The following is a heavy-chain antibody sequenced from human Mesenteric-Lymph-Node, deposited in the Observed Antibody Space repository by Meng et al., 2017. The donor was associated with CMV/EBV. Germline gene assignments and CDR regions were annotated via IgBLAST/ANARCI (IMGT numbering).Heavy chain of an antibody. V-gene: IGHV3-66*02. CDR1: GFSVSSHY. J-gene: IGHJ6*02. CDR3: ARGIDYYYYGMDV. Sequence: GESLKISCAASGFSVSSHYMNWVRQAPGKGLEWVSVIYSGGSTYYTDSVKGRFTISRDNSKNTLHLQMNSLRTEDTAVYYCARGIDYYYYGMDVWGQGTTVTVSS. CDR2: IYSGGST.